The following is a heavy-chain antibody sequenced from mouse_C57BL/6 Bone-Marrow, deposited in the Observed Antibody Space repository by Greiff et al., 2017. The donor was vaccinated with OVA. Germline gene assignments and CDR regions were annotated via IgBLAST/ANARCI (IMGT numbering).Heavy chain of an antibody. CDR3: ARGWDYDRWYFDV. D-gene: IGHD2-4*01. V-gene: IGHV5-17*01. CDR1: GFTFSDYG. Sequence: EVQVVESGGGLVKPGGSLKLSCAASGFTFSDYGMHWVRQAPEKGLEWVAYISSGSSTIYYADTVKGRFTISRDNAKNTLFLQMTSLRSEDTAMYYCARGWDYDRWYFDVWGTGTTVTVSS. CDR2: ISSGSSTI. J-gene: IGHJ1*03.